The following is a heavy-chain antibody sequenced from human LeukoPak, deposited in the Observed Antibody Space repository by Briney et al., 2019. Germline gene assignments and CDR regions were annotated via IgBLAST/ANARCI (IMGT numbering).Heavy chain of an antibody. J-gene: IGHJ4*02. CDR2: ISSSSAHI. CDR1: GFSFNTYS. CDR3: AKGQNSHFDY. Sequence: GGSLRLSCAASGFSFNTYSMNWVRQAPGKGLEWVSSISSSSAHIFYADSVKGRFSISRDNAKNSLYLQMNSLRVEDTAVYYCAKGQNSHFDYWGQGTLVTVSS. D-gene: IGHD2/OR15-2a*01. V-gene: IGHV3-21*01.